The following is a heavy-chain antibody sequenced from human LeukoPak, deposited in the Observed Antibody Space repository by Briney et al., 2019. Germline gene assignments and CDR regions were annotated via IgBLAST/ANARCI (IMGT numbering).Heavy chain of an antibody. CDR1: GFTFSSYS. V-gene: IGHV3-21*01. Sequence: GGSLRLSCAASGFTFSSYSMNWVRQAPGKGLEWVSSISSSSSYIYYADSVKGRFTLSRDNAKNSLYLQMNSLRAEDTAVYYCARAEGPYDFWSGDDYWGQGTLVTVSS. CDR2: ISSSSSYI. J-gene: IGHJ4*02. D-gene: IGHD3-3*01. CDR3: ARAEGPYDFWSGDDY.